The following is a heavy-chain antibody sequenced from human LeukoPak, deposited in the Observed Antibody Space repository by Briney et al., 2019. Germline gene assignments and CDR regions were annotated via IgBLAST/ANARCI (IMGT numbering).Heavy chain of an antibody. V-gene: IGHV4-30-4*01. CDR1: GGSISSGDYY. Sequence: SETLSLTCTVSGGSISSGDYYWSWIRQPPGKGLEWIGYIYYSGSTYYNPSLKSRVTITVDTSKNQFSLKLSSVTAADTAVYYCARDLCFGESVFDYWGQGTLVTVSS. CDR3: ARDLCFGESVFDY. D-gene: IGHD3-10*01. CDR2: IYYSGST. J-gene: IGHJ4*02.